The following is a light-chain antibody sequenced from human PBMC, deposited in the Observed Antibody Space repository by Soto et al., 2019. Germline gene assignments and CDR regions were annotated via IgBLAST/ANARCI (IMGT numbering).Light chain of an antibody. CDR1: SSNIGAGYD. CDR3: QVWDSSSDHSVV. V-gene: IGLV1-40*01. J-gene: IGLJ2*01. CDR2: GNI. Sequence: QSVLTQPPSVSGAPGQRVTISCTGSSSNIGAGYDVHWYQQRPGTAPKLLIFGNINRPSGVPDRFSGSKSGTSASLAITGLQAEDEGDYYCQVWDSSSDHSVVFGGGTKLTVL.